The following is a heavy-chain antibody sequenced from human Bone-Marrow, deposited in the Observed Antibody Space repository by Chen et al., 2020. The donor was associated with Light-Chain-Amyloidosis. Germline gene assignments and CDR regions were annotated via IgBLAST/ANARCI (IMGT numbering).Heavy chain of an antibody. CDR3: ARGRGAYDY. D-gene: IGHD1-26*01. J-gene: IGHJ4*02. CDR1: GDSVSSSSTA. Sequence: QVQLQQSGPGLVKPSQTLSLTCAISGDSVSSSSTAWNWIRQSPSRGLEWLGRTFYTSKWYYDYAPSVKSRMTFNTDTSKNHFSLQLASVTPEDTAVYYCARGRGAYDYWGQGTLVTVSS. CDR2: TFYTSKWYY. V-gene: IGHV6-1*01.